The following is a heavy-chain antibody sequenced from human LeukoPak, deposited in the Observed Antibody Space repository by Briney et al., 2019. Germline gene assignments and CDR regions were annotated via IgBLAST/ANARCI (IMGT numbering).Heavy chain of an antibody. Sequence: GGSLRLSCAASGFAFSSYGMHWVRQAPGKGLEWVAVIWYDGSNKYYADSVKGRFTISRDNSKNTLYLQMNSLRAEDTAVHYCARLSSYGLLDYWGQGTLVTVSS. CDR3: ARLSSYGLLDY. D-gene: IGHD5-18*01. CDR2: IWYDGSNK. V-gene: IGHV3-33*01. J-gene: IGHJ4*02. CDR1: GFAFSSYG.